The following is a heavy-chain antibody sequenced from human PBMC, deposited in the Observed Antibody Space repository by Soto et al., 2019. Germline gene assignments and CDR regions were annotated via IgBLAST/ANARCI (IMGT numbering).Heavy chain of an antibody. V-gene: IGHV4-31*03. D-gene: IGHD6-6*01. CDR3: ARASSSSSAADY. CDR2: IYDSESA. CDR1: GESISSGGYY. J-gene: IGHJ4*02. Sequence: QVQLQESGPGLVKASQTLSLICSVSGESISSGGYYWSWIRHHPGKGLEWIGYIYDSESAYYNPSLKRRVXXXMXXTKNHFAMKLSSVTAADTAVYYCARASSSSSAADYWGQGTLITVSS.